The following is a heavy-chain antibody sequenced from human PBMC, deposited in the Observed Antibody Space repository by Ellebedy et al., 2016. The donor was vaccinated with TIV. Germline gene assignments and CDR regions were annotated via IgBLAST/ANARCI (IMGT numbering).Heavy chain of an antibody. D-gene: IGHD4-17*01. V-gene: IGHV3-7*01. Sequence: GESLKISCAASGFTFSSYWMNWVRQAPGKGLEWVANIYQDGSEKFYVDSVEGRFTISRDNVKNSLYLQMKSLRAEDTAVYYCARRGSYGDYAVQLNNWFDPWGQGTPVTVSP. J-gene: IGHJ5*02. CDR3: ARRGSYGDYAVQLNNWFDP. CDR2: IYQDGSEK. CDR1: GFTFSSYW.